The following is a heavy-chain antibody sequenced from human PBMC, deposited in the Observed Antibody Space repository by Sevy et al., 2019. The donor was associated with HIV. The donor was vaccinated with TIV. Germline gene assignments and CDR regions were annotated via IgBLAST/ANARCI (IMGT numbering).Heavy chain of an antibody. J-gene: IGHJ3*02. V-gene: IGHV3-23*01. CDR2: ISGCGGST. CDR3: AKVVPTKYSSSWYRGAFDI. D-gene: IGHD6-13*01. Sequence: GGSLRLSCAASGFTFSSYAMSWVRQAPGKGLEWVSAISGCGGSTYYADSVKGRFTISRDNSKNTLYLQMNSLRAEDTAVYYCAKVVPTKYSSSWYRGAFDIWGQGTMVTVSS. CDR1: GFTFSSYA.